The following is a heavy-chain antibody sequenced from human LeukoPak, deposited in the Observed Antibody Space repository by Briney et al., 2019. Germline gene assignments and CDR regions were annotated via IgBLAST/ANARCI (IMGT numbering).Heavy chain of an antibody. Sequence: GGSLRLSCAASGFSLSSHWMSWVRQAPGKGLEWVANIKQDGSEKNYVDSVGGRFTISRDNAKNSLYLQMNSLRAEDTAVYYCSRHIVVVSYYYYMDVWGKGTTVTVSS. V-gene: IGHV3-7*01. D-gene: IGHD2-2*01. CDR2: IKQDGSEK. CDR3: SRHIVVVSYYYYMDV. CDR1: GFSLSSHW. J-gene: IGHJ6*03.